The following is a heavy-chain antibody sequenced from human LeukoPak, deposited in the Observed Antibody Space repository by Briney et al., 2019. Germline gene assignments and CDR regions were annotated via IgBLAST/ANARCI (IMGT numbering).Heavy chain of an antibody. CDR3: ARAEYDFWSGYYPGVDYYYMDV. J-gene: IGHJ6*03. CDR2: INPNSGGT. V-gene: IGHV1-2*02. Sequence: ASVKVSCEASGYTFTGYYMHWVRQAPGQGLEWMGWINPNSGGTNYAQKFQGRVTMTRDTSISTAYMELSRLRSDDTAVYYCARAEYDFWSGYYPGVDYYYMDVWGKGTTVTVSS. D-gene: IGHD3-3*01. CDR1: GYTFTGYY.